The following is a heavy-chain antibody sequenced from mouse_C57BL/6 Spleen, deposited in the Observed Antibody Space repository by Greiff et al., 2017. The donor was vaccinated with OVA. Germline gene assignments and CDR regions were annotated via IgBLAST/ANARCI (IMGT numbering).Heavy chain of an antibody. D-gene: IGHD4-1*01. J-gene: IGHJ2*01. CDR1: GFTFSSYA. CDR2: ISDGGSYT. Sequence: EVMLVESGGGLVKPGGSLKLSCAASGFTFSSYAMSWVRQTPEKRLEWVATISDGGSYTYYPDNVKGRFTISRDNAKNNLYLQMSHLKSEDTAMFYCARGGLTGTLYYFDYWGQGTTLTVSS. CDR3: ARGGLTGTLYYFDY. V-gene: IGHV5-4*03.